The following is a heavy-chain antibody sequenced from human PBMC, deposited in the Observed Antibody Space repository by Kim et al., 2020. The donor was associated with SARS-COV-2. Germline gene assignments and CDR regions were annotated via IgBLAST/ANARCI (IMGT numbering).Heavy chain of an antibody. CDR1: GYTFTGYY. CDR2: INPNSGGT. D-gene: IGHD6-6*01. V-gene: IGHV1-2*06. J-gene: IGHJ4*02. Sequence: ASVKVSCKASGYTFTGYYMHWVRQAPGQGLEWMGRINPNSGGTNYAQKFQGRVTMTRDTSISTAYMELSRLRSDDTAVYYCARGVGSSSSLHFDYWGQGTLVTVSS. CDR3: ARGVGSSSSLHFDY.